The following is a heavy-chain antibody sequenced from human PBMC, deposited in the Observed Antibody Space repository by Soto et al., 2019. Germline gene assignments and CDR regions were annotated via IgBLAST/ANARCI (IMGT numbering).Heavy chain of an antibody. Sequence: EVQVLDSGGGLVQPGGSLRLSCAASGFTFNNYAMNWVRQAPGKGLEWVATISATGGSTYYADSVKGRFTISRDNSKNNLYLQMNGLRVEGTAVYYCAKDRLAGNFDYWGQGAQVTVSS. CDR3: AKDRLAGNFDY. V-gene: IGHV3-23*01. J-gene: IGHJ4*02. CDR2: ISATGGST. CDR1: GFTFNNYA.